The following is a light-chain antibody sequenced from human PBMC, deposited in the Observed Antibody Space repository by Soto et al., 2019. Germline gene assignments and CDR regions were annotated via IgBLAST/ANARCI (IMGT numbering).Light chain of an antibody. CDR3: QQYYSIHPK. CDR2: WAS. Sequence: VFITQSVYSLAVSLGERATINFKSSQSVLHSSNNKNYLAWYQQKPGQPPNLLIYWASTRESGVPDRFSGSGSGKDFTLTITRLQAEDVEVYSCQQYYSIHPKLGQGKKVAIK. J-gene: IGKJ1*01. V-gene: IGKV4-1*01. CDR1: QSVLHSSNNKNY.